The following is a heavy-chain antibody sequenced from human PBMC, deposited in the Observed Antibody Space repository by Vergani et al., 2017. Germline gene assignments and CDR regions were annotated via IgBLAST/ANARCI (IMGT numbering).Heavy chain of an antibody. CDR1: GGSISSYY. D-gene: IGHD5-18*01. J-gene: IGHJ4*02. CDR2: LYYSGST. V-gene: IGHV4-59*01. Sequence: QVQLQESGPGLVKPSETLSLTCTVSGGSISSYYWSWIRQPPGKGLEWIGYLYYSGSTNYNPSLKSRVTISVDTSKNQFSLKLSSVTAADTAVYYCARGLRIQLGRMVLGYWGQGTLVTVSS. CDR3: ARGLRIQLGRMVLGY.